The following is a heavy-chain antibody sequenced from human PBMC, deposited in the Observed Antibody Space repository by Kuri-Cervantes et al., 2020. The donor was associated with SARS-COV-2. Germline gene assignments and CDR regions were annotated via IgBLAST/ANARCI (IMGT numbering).Heavy chain of an antibody. CDR3: ARAKSPNAALVPADY. D-gene: IGHD5-18*01. CDR2: IYSGGST. Sequence: GGSLRLSCAASGFTVSSNYMSWVRQAPGTGLEWVSVIYSGGSTYYADSVKGRFTISRDNSKNTLYLQMNSLRAEDTAVYYCARAKSPNAALVPADYWGQGTLVTVSS. J-gene: IGHJ4*02. CDR1: GFTVSSNY. V-gene: IGHV3-53*01.